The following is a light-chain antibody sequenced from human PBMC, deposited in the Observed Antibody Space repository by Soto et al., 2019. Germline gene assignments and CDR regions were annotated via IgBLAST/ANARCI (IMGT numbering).Light chain of an antibody. Sequence: DIQMTQSPSTLSASLGDRVTITCRASQSVNIWLAWYQQKPGKAPKLLIYKASSLESGVPSRFSGSGSGTEYTLTISSLQPDDFATYYCQQYNSYSRTFGQGTKVDIE. CDR1: QSVNIW. V-gene: IGKV1-5*03. CDR3: QQYNSYSRT. CDR2: KAS. J-gene: IGKJ1*01.